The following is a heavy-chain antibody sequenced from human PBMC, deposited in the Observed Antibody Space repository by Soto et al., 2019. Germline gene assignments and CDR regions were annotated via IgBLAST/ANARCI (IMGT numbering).Heavy chain of an antibody. J-gene: IGHJ3*01. CDR3: AINYYDTAPY. V-gene: IGHV1-69*02. CDR1: GGTFSSYT. Sequence: QVQLVQSGADVKKPGSSVKVSCKASGGTFSSYTISWVRQAPGQGLEWMGRIIPILGVANYAHKFQGRVTISADKSTSTAYMELSSLRSEDTAVYYCAINYYDTAPYWGQGTMVTVSS. CDR2: IIPILGVA. D-gene: IGHD3-22*01.